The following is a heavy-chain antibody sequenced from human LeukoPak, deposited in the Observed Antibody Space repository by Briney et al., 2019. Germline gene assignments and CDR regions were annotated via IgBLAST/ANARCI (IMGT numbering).Heavy chain of an antibody. CDR2: INHSGST. V-gene: IGHV4-34*01. Sequence: PGGSLRLSCAASGFTFSSYSMNWVRQAPGKGLEWIGEINHSGSTNYNPSLKSRVTISVDTSKNQFSLKLSSVTAADTAVYYCARGRRYGNWFDPWGQGTLVTVSS. CDR3: ARGRRYGNWFDP. CDR1: GFTFSSYS. D-gene: IGHD3-9*01. J-gene: IGHJ5*02.